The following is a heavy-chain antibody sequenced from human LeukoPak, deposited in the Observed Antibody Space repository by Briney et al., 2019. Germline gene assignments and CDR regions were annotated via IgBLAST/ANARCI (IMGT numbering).Heavy chain of an antibody. CDR2: VYHNGET. J-gene: IGHJ6*03. CDR1: GGSISSSSYY. V-gene: IGHV4-39*07. CDR3: VTPRSWELSDMAV. D-gene: IGHD1-26*01. Sequence: SETLSLTCTVSGGSISSSSYYWAWIRQSPGTGLEWIGSVYHNGETYYNPSLKSRVIISVDTSKNEFSLRLTSVTAADTAVFYCVTPRSWELSDMAVWGKGTTVIVSS.